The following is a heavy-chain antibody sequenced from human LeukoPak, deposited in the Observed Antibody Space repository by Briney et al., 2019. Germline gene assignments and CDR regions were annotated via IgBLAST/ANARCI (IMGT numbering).Heavy chain of an antibody. CDR3: AELGITMIGGV. V-gene: IGHV3-48*04. D-gene: IGHD3-10*02. Sequence: PGGSLRLSCAASGFTFSNYWMTWFRQAPGKGLEWVSYISSSGSTIYYADSVKGRFTISRDNAKNSLYLQMNSLRAEDTAVYYCAELGITMIGGVWGKGTTVTISS. CDR1: GFTFSNYW. J-gene: IGHJ6*04. CDR2: ISSSGSTI.